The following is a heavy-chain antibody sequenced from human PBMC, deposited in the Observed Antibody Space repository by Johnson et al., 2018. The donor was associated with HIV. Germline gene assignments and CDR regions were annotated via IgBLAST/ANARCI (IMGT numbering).Heavy chain of an antibody. CDR2: IHYDGSNE. CDR1: GFTFSSYG. Sequence: QVQLVESGGGVVQPGRSLRLSCAASGFTFSSYGMHWVRQAPGKGLEWVAVIHYDGSNEYYADSVKGRFTISRDNSKNTLYLQMNTLRVEDTAVYYCAKDGGSSWSAFDIWGQGTMVTVSS. D-gene: IGHD6-13*01. CDR3: AKDGGSSWSAFDI. J-gene: IGHJ3*02. V-gene: IGHV3-30*18.